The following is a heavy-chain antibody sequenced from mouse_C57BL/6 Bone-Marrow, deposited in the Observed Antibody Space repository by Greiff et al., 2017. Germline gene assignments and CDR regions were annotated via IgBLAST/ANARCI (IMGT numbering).Heavy chain of an antibody. Sequence: EVKLMESGGGLVQPGGSLKLSCAASGFTFSDYYMYWVRQTPEKRLEWVAYISNGGGSTYYPDTVKGRFTISRDNAKNTLYLQMSRLKSEDTAMYYCARPGDGYLFAYWGQGTLVTVSA. CDR1: GFTFSDYY. CDR2: ISNGGGST. J-gene: IGHJ3*01. CDR3: ARPGDGYLFAY. V-gene: IGHV5-12*01. D-gene: IGHD2-3*01.